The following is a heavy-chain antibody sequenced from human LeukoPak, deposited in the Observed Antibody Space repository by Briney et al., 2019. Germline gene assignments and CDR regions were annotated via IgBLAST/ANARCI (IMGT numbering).Heavy chain of an antibody. J-gene: IGHJ5*02. CDR3: AGLGGSSWYDNWFDP. CDR1: GGSISSHY. CDR2: IYYSGST. D-gene: IGHD6-13*01. Sequence: SETLSLTCTVSGGSISSHYWSWIRQPPGKGLEWIGYIYYSGSTNYNPSLKSRVTISVDTSKNQFSLKLSSVTAADTAVYYCAGLGGSSWYDNWFDPWGQGTLVTVSS. V-gene: IGHV4-59*11.